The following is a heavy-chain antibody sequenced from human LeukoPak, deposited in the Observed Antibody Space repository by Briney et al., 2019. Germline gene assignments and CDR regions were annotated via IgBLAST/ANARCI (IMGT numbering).Heavy chain of an antibody. J-gene: IGHJ4*02. CDR2: VGGGGGST. CDR3: AKGRSRSGPDY. V-gene: IGHV3-23*01. D-gene: IGHD2-15*01. CDR1: GFTFSNYA. Sequence: PGGSLRLSCAASGFTFSNYAMSWVRQAPGKGLEWVSAVGGGGGSTYYADSVKDRFTISRDNSKNTLYLQMNSLRAEDTALYYCAKGRSRSGPDYWGQGALVTVSS.